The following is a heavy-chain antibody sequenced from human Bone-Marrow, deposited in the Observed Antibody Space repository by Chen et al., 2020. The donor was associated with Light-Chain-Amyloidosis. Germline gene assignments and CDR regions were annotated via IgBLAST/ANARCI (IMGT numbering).Heavy chain of an antibody. CDR2: IVSDGEK. CDR3: GRLRKEQLFRTQYFYYIDV. J-gene: IGHJ6*03. Sequence: QVTLKESGPVLVAPTETLTLTCTVSGFSLNTAKMGVTWIRQSPGKAPEWLAHIVSDGEKSYNTFRKSRLTVWGDTSKSQVVLTMANMDPRDTGTYLCGRLRKEQLFRTQYFYYIDVWGKGTTVTVSS. D-gene: IGHD6-13*01. V-gene: IGHV2-26*01. CDR1: GFSLNTAKMG.